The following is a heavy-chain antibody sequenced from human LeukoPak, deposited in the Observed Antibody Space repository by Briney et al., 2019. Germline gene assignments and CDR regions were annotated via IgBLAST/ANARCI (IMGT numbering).Heavy chain of an antibody. V-gene: IGHV3-74*01. CDR2: INSDGSST. J-gene: IGHJ4*02. CDR3: ARAPIAAAGTLAVYRY. Sequence: PGGSLRLSCAASGFTFSSYWMHWVRQAPGKGLVWVSRINSDGSSTSYADSVKGRFTNSRDNAKNTLYLQMNSLRAEDTAVYYCARAPIAAAGTLAVYRYWGQGTLVTVSS. CDR1: GFTFSSYW. D-gene: IGHD6-13*01.